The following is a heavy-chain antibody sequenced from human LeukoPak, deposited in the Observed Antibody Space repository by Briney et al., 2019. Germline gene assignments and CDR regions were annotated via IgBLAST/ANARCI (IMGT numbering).Heavy chain of an antibody. D-gene: IGHD2-15*01. CDR1: GYTFTRYD. Sequence: GASVKVSCKASGYTFTRYDINWVRQATGQGLEWMGWMNPNSGNTGYAQKFQGRVTMTRNTSISTDYMELRSLRSDDTAVYYCARVGSRRGYFDYWGQGTLVTVSS. CDR2: MNPNSGNT. V-gene: IGHV1-8*01. J-gene: IGHJ4*02. CDR3: ARVGSRRGYFDY.